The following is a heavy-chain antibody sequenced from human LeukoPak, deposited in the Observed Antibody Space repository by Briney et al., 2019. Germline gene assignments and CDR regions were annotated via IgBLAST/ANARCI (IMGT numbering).Heavy chain of an antibody. Sequence: GGSLRLSCAASGFTFSSYSVSWVRQAPGKGLEWVSSISSSSSYIYYADSVKGRFTISRDNAKNSLYLQMNSLRAEDTAVYYCARAGAHRRLNWFDPWGQGTLVTVSS. CDR2: ISSSSSYI. CDR1: GFTFSSYS. CDR3: ARAGAHRRLNWFDP. V-gene: IGHV3-21*01. J-gene: IGHJ5*02. D-gene: IGHD1-1*01.